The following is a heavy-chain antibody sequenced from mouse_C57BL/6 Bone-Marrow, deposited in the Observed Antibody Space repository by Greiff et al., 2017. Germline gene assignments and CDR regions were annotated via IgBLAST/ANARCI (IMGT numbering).Heavy chain of an antibody. CDR3: ASSYDYDGPWYYDV. J-gene: IGHJ1*03. Sequence: QVQLQQPGAELVKPGASVKLSCTASGYTLPSYWMHWVKQRPGQGLEWIGMIHPNSGSTNYTEKFKSKATLTVDKSSSTAYMQLSSLTSEDSAVYYGASSYDYDGPWYYDVWGTGTTVTVSS. CDR2: IHPNSGST. V-gene: IGHV1-64*01. D-gene: IGHD2-4*01. CDR1: GYTLPSYW.